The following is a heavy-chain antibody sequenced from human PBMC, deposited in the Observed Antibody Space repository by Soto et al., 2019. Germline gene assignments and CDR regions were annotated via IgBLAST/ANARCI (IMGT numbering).Heavy chain of an antibody. J-gene: IGHJ4*02. V-gene: IGHV1-2*02. CDR1: GYTFSCFY. D-gene: IGHD2-8*01. Sequence: QVQLVQSGGEVKRPGASVKVSCKTSGYTFSCFYIHWVRQAPGQGLESMGWIYPDSGGTDYAQKFPGRVTMTRDTSISTAYMELSRLRSDDTAVYYCRVTGVSEVDYWGQGTLVTVSS. CDR3: RVTGVSEVDY. CDR2: IYPDSGGT.